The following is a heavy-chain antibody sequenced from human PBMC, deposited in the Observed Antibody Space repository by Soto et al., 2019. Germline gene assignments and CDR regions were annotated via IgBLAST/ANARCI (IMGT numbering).Heavy chain of an antibody. J-gene: IGHJ5*02. CDR1: GYTFTSYG. D-gene: IGHD3-3*01. CDR3: ARDPPPLLFLGAGVDP. Sequence: QVQLVQSGAEVKKPGASVKVSCKASGYTFTSYGISWVRQAPGQGLEWMGWISAYNGNTNYAQKLQGRVTMTTDTATSTAYRELRSLRSDDTAVYYCARDPPPLLFLGAGVDPWGQGTLVTVSS. CDR2: ISAYNGNT. V-gene: IGHV1-18*01.